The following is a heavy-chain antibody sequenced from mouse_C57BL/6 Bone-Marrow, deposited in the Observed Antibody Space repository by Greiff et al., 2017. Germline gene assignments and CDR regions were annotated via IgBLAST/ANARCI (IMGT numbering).Heavy chain of an antibody. D-gene: IGHD1-1*01. V-gene: IGHV5-17*01. CDR3: ARQGTTYAMDY. Sequence: DVMLVESGGGLVQPGGSLTLSCAASGFTFSDYGMHWVRQAPEKGLEWVAYISSGSSTIYYADTVKGRFTISRDNAMNNLFLQMTSLRSEDRAMYYCARQGTTYAMDYWGQGTSVTVSS. CDR2: ISSGSSTI. CDR1: GFTFSDYG. J-gene: IGHJ4*01.